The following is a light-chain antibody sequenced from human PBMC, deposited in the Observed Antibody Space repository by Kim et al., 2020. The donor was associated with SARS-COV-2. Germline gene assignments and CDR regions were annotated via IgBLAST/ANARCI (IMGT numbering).Light chain of an antibody. CDR3: QHHSSYPIT. CDR1: QSIGGW. J-gene: IGKJ5*01. Sequence: ESVGDRVTITCRASQSIGGWLAWYQQKPGKAPKLLIDEASSVESGVPSRFSGSGSGTEFTLTISSLQPDDSATYYCQHHSSYPITFGQGTRLEIK. CDR2: EAS. V-gene: IGKV1-5*01.